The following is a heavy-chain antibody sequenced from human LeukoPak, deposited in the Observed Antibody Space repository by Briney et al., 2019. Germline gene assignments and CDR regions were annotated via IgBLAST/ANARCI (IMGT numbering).Heavy chain of an antibody. CDR1: GLTFSSYA. V-gene: IGHV3-23*01. D-gene: IGHD6-6*01. Sequence: GWSLRLSCAASGLTFSSYAMSWVRQAAGKGLEWVSALSGGGGSTYYADSVKGRFTISRDNPKNTLYLQMDSLRAEDTAVYYCAKSPYSSSPQGYWGQGTLVTVSS. CDR3: AKSPYSSSPQGY. CDR2: LSGGGGST. J-gene: IGHJ4*02.